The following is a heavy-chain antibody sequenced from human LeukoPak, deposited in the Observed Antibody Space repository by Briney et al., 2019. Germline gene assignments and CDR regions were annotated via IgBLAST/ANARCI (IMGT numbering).Heavy chain of an antibody. CDR3: ATRDGLFHYFDY. Sequence: SETLSLTCTVSGGSISSYYWSWIRQPAGKGLEWIGRIHTSGSTNYNPSLKSRVTMSVDTSKNQFSLKVTSVTAADAAVYYCATRDGLFHYFDYWGQGTLVTVSS. J-gene: IGHJ4*02. CDR2: IHTSGST. CDR1: GGSISSYY. D-gene: IGHD5-24*01. V-gene: IGHV4-4*07.